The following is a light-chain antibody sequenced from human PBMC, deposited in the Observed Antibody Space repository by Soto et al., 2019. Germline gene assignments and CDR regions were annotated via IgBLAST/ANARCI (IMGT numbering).Light chain of an antibody. CDR1: SSDIGTYNL. CDR3: KSYAGSNTYV. Sequence: QPVLTQPASVSGSPGQSITISCTGTSSDIGTYNLVSWYQHYPGKAPKLMIYEGIKRPSGVPDRFSGSKSGNTASLTVSGLQAADEADYFCKSYAGSNTYVFGSGTKVTVL. CDR2: EGI. V-gene: IGLV2-14*02. J-gene: IGLJ1*01.